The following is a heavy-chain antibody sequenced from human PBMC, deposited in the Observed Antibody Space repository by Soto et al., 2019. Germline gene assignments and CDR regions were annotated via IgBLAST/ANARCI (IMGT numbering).Heavy chain of an antibody. CDR2: INHSGST. CDR1: GGSFSGYY. D-gene: IGHD6-19*01. Sequence: PSETLSLTCAVYGGSFSGYYWSWIRQPPGKGLEWIGEINHSGSTNYNPSLKGRVTISVDTSKNQFSLKLSSVTAADTAVYYCARGNSGYWGQGTLVTVSS. CDR3: ARGNSGY. V-gene: IGHV4-34*01. J-gene: IGHJ4*02.